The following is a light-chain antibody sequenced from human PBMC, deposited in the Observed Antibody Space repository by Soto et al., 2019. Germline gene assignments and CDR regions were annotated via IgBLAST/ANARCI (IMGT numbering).Light chain of an antibody. CDR3: QQYNNWPPIT. Sequence: DIVLTQSPGTLSLSPGERATLSCRASQSVSSNLAWYQQKPVQAPRLLIYGASTRATGIPARFSGSGSGTEFTLTISSLQSEDFAVYYCQQYNNWPPITFGQGTRLEIK. V-gene: IGKV3-15*01. J-gene: IGKJ5*01. CDR1: QSVSSN. CDR2: GAS.